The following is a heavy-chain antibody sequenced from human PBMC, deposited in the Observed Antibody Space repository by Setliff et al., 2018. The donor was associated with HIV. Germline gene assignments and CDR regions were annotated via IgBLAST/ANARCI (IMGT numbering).Heavy chain of an antibody. CDR2: ISGSGGST. J-gene: IGHJ4*02. CDR1: GFTFSTYP. V-gene: IGHV3-23*01. CDR3: ARAGVYYDSSGYCIDY. Sequence: GGSLRLSCAASGFTFSTYPMSWVRQAPGKGLEWVSGISGSGGSTYYADSVKGRFTISRDNSKNTLYLQMNSLRVDDTAIYYCARAGVYYDSSGYCIDYWGQGTLVTVSS. D-gene: IGHD3-22*01.